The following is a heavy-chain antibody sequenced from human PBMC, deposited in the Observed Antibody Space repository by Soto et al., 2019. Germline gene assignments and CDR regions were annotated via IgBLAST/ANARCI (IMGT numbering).Heavy chain of an antibody. Sequence: PSETLSLTCTVSGGSISSYYWSWIRQPPGKGLEWIGYTYYSGSTNYNPSLKSRVTISVDTSKNQFSLKLSSVTAADTAVYYCARGGYSSGTSDYWGQGTLVTVSS. CDR2: TYYSGST. CDR3: ARGGYSSGTSDY. CDR1: GGSISSYY. V-gene: IGHV4-59*01. D-gene: IGHD6-19*01. J-gene: IGHJ4*02.